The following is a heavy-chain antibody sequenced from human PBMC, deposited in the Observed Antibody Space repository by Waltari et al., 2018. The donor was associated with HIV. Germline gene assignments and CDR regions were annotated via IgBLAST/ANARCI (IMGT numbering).Heavy chain of an antibody. CDR2: ISQRRIT. CDR1: GGSFSDYY. CDR3: ATMRSTIEGPPSDS. D-gene: IGHD1-26*01. J-gene: IGHJ4*02. V-gene: IGHV4-34*01. Sequence: QVQLQQWGAGLLKPSETLSLTCAVYGGSFSDYYWRWIRQPPGKRLEWIGEISQRRITNYNPSLKSRVSISVDTSKNQFSLKLTSVTAADTAVYYCATMRSTIEGPPSDSWGQGTLVTVSS.